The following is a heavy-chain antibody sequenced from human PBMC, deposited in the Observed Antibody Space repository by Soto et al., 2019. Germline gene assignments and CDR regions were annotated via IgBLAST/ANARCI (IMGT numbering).Heavy chain of an antibody. CDR3: ARDFSMVIVPPGY. Sequence: GSLRLSCSASGFTFSDYAMSWVRQAPGKGLEWVSAISGGDGRSTYYADSVKGRFTISRDTSENTVYLQISALRAEDTAVYYCARDFSMVIVPPGYWGQGTLVTVSS. CDR2: ISGGDGRST. CDR1: GFTFSDYA. V-gene: IGHV3-23*01. D-gene: IGHD5-12*01. J-gene: IGHJ4*02.